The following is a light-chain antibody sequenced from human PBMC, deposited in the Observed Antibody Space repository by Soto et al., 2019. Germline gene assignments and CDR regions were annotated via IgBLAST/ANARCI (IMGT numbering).Light chain of an antibody. Sequence: EIVLTQSPGTLSLSPGERATLSCRASQNVTSSYLAWYQQKPGQAPRLLIYGASLRATGITDRFRGSGSGTDFTLTISRVEPEECAVYYCQQYGSSRWRFGQGINVEIK. CDR3: QQYGSSRWR. CDR1: QNVTSSY. V-gene: IGKV3-20*01. CDR2: GAS. J-gene: IGKJ1*01.